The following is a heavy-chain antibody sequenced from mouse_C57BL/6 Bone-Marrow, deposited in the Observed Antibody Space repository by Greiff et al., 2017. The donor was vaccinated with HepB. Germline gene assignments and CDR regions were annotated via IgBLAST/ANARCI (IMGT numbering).Heavy chain of an antibody. CDR3: ARPLPYYAMDY. CDR2: ISSGSSTI. V-gene: IGHV5-17*01. J-gene: IGHJ4*01. D-gene: IGHD6-1*01. CDR1: GFTFSDYG. Sequence: EVQLVESGGGLVKPGGSLKLSCAASGFTFSDYGMHWVRQAPEKGLEWVAYISSGSSTIYYADTVKGRFTISRDNAKNTLFLQMTSLRSEDTAMYYCARPLPYYAMDYWGQGTSVTVSS.